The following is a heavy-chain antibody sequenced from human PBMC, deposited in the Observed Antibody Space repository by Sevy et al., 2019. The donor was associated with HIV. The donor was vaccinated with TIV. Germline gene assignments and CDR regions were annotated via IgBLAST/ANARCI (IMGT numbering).Heavy chain of an antibody. D-gene: IGHD6-13*01. CDR3: ARVGRHSSWYRVGGYYFDY. V-gene: IGHV1-18*01. CDR1: GYTFTSYG. J-gene: IGHJ4*02. Sequence: ASVKVSCKASGYTFTSYGISWVRQAPGQGLEWMGWISAYNGNTNYAQKLQGRVTMTTDTSTSTAYMELRSLRSDDTAVYYCARVGRHSSWYRVGGYYFDYWGQGTLVTVSS. CDR2: ISAYNGNT.